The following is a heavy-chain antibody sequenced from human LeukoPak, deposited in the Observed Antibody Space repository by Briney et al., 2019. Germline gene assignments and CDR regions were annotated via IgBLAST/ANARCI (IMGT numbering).Heavy chain of an antibody. D-gene: IGHD4-17*01. J-gene: IGHJ3*02. CDR2: IYTRGST. CDR3: ARDLVTVTKGFDI. CDR1: GGSINNYY. Sequence: PSETLSITCTVSGGSINNYYWSWIRQPPGKALSWIGRIYTRGSTNYNPSLKSRVTISIDTSKNQFSLKLSSVTAADTAVYYCARDLVTVTKGFDIWGQGTMVSVSS. V-gene: IGHV4-4*07.